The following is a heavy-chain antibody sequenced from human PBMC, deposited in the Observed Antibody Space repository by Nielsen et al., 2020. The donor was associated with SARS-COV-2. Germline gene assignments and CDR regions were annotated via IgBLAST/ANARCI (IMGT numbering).Heavy chain of an antibody. J-gene: IGHJ4*02. CDR3: TTDLHYYDSSGYGDLDY. D-gene: IGHD3-22*01. V-gene: IGHV3-15*01. CDR2: IKSKTDGGTT. Sequence: WIRQPPGKGLEWVGRIKSKTDGGTTDYAAPVKGRFTISRDDSKNTLYLQMNSLKTEDTVVYYCTTDLHYYDSSGYGDLDYWGQGTLVTVSS.